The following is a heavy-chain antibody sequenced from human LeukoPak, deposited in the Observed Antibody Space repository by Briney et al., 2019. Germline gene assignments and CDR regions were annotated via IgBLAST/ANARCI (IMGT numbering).Heavy chain of an antibody. CDR3: ARDGDYGDLPG. Sequence: ASVKVFCKASGGTFSSYAISWVRQAPGQGLEWMGRIIPILGIANYAQKFQGRVTITADKSTSTAYMELSSLRSEDTAVYYCARDGDYGDLPGWGQGTLVTVSS. CDR1: GGTFSSYA. CDR2: IIPILGIA. V-gene: IGHV1-69*04. D-gene: IGHD4-17*01. J-gene: IGHJ4*02.